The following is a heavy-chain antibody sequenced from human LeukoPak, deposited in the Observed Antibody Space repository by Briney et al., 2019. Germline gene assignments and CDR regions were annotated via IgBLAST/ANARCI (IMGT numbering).Heavy chain of an antibody. CDR2: IKQDGSGK. J-gene: IGHJ3*02. D-gene: IGHD6-19*01. CDR1: GFTFSSYW. CDR3: ARASAGYSSGWYGGAFDI. V-gene: IGHV3-7*01. Sequence: GGSLRLSCAASGFTFSSYWMSWVRQAPGKGLEWVANIKQDGSGKYYVDSVKGRFTISRDNAKNSLYLQMNSLRAEDTAVYYCARASAGYSSGWYGGAFDIWGQGTMVTVSS.